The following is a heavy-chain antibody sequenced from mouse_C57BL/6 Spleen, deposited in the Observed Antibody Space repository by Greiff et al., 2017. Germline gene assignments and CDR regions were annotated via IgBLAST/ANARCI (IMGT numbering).Heavy chain of an antibody. Sequence: VQLQQSGAELARPGASVKLSCKASGYTFTSYGISWVKQRTGQGLEWIGEIYPRSGNIYYNEKFKGKATLTADKSSSTAYMGLRSLTSEDSAVYFCARGGDYDPFAYWGQGTLVTVSA. CDR2: IYPRSGNI. D-gene: IGHD2-4*01. V-gene: IGHV1-81*01. CDR3: ARGGDYDPFAY. J-gene: IGHJ3*01. CDR1: GYTFTSYG.